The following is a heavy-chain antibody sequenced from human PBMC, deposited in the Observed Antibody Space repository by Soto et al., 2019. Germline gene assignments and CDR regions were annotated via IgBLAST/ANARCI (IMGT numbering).Heavy chain of an antibody. CDR2: INHSGST. CDR3: ARGLWSSSWYYFDY. V-gene: IGHV4-34*01. Sequence: SETLSLTCAVYGGSFSGYYWSWIRQPSGKGLEWIGEINHSGSTNYNPSLKSRVTISVDTSKNQFSLKLSSVTAADTAVYYCARGLWSSSWYYFDYWGQGTLVTVSS. J-gene: IGHJ4*02. D-gene: IGHD6-13*01. CDR1: GGSFSGYY.